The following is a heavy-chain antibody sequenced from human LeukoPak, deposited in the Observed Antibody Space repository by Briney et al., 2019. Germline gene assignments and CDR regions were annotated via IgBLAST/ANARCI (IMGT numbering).Heavy chain of an antibody. CDR3: ATGGITIFGVVTYPND. D-gene: IGHD3-3*01. CDR1: GFTFYTYA. CDR2: ISGRGDST. J-gene: IGHJ4*02. Sequence: GTLRLSCAASGFTFYTYAMSWVRQAPGKGLEWVSAISGRGDSTNYADSVKGRFTISRDNSKNTLYLQMNSLRAEDTALYYCATGGITIFGVVTYPNDWGQGTLVTVSS. V-gene: IGHV3-23*01.